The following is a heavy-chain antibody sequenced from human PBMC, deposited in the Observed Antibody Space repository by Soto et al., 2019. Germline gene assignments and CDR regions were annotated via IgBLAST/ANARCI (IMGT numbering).Heavy chain of an antibody. CDR3: ARHASEIHYGSGNKTIYYFDY. CDR1: GGSISSSSYY. CDR2: IYYSGST. J-gene: IGHJ4*02. Sequence: SETLSLTCTVSGGSISSSSYYWGWIRQPPGKGLEWIGSIYYSGSTYYNPSLKSRVTISVDTSKNQFSLKLSSVTAADTAVYYCARHASEIHYGSGNKTIYYFDYWGQGTLVTVSS. D-gene: IGHD3-10*01. V-gene: IGHV4-39*01.